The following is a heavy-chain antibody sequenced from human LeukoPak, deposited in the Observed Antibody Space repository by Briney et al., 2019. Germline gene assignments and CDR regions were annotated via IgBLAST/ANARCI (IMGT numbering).Heavy chain of an antibody. Sequence: GGSLRLSCAASGFTFDDYAMHWVRQAPGKGLEWVSGISWNSGSIGYADSVKGRFTISRDNSKNTLYLQMNSLRAEDTAVYYCAKDRTDEYYYDSSGYEYWGQGTLVTVSS. D-gene: IGHD3-22*01. CDR2: ISWNSGSI. CDR1: GFTFDDYA. V-gene: IGHV3-9*01. J-gene: IGHJ4*02. CDR3: AKDRTDEYYYDSSGYEY.